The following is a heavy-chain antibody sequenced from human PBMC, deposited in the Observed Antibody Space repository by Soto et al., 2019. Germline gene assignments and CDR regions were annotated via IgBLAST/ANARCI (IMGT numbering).Heavy chain of an antibody. D-gene: IGHD3-22*01. CDR2: IYYSGST. J-gene: IGHJ5*02. Sequence: PSETLSLTCAVSGGSISSGGYSWSWIRQPPGKGLEWIGYIYYSGSTYYNPSLKSRVTISVDTSKNQFSLKVTSVTAADTALYYCARDYFDSSDYTTNWFDPWGQGTLVTVS. CDR3: ARDYFDSSDYTTNWFDP. V-gene: IGHV4-30-4*01. CDR1: GGSISSGGYS.